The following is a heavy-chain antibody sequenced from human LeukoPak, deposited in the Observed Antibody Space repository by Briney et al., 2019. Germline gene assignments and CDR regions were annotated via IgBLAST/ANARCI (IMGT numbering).Heavy chain of an antibody. CDR3: ANSWDSVAVGY. D-gene: IGHD6-19*01. J-gene: IGHJ4*02. CDR1: GFTFSSYG. V-gene: IGHV3-30*18. CDR2: ISYDGSNK. Sequence: GGSLRLSCAASGFTFSSYGMHWVRQAPGKGLEWVAVISYDGSNKYYADSVKGRFTISRDNSKNTLYLQMNSLRAEDTAVYYCANSWDSVAVGYWGQGTLVTVSS.